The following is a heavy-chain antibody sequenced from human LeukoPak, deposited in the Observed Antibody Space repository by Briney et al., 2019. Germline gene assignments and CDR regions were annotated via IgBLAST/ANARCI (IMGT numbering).Heavy chain of an antibody. J-gene: IGHJ4*02. CDR2: IYTSGST. D-gene: IGHD3-22*01. V-gene: IGHV4-4*07. Sequence: SETLSLTCTVSSGSISSYYWSWIRQPAGKGLEWIGRIYTSGSTNYNPSLKSRVTISVDTSKNQFSLKLSSVTAADTAVYYCARMYYYDSSGYYPPYFDYWGQGTLVTVSS. CDR3: ARMYYYDSSGYYPPYFDY. CDR1: SGSISSYY.